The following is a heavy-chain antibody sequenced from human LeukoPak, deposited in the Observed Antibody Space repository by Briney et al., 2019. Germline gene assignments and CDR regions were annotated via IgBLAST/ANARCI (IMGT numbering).Heavy chain of an antibody. CDR1: GFTFSSYD. D-gene: IGHD3-22*01. Sequence: RGSLRLSCAASGFTFSSYDMSWVRQGPGKGLEWVSATSSGNYTYYADSVRGRFTISRDNSKNTLYLQMNSLRAEDTAVYYCAKDRSVVVIIEYFQHWGQGTLVTVSS. J-gene: IGHJ1*01. CDR2: TSSGNYT. V-gene: IGHV3-23*01. CDR3: AKDRSVVVIIEYFQH.